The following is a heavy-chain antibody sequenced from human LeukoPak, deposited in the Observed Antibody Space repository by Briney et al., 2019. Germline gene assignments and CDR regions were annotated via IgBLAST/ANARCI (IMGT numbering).Heavy chain of an antibody. V-gene: IGHV4-34*01. CDR3: ATGRPAAGTGFDY. J-gene: IGHJ4*02. Sequence: KPSETLSLTCAVYGGSFSGYYWSWIRQPPGKGLEWIGEINHSGSTNYNPSLKSRVTMSVDTSKNQFSLKLSSVTAADTAVYYCATGRPAAGTGFDYWGQGTLVTVSS. D-gene: IGHD6-13*01. CDR2: INHSGST. CDR1: GGSFSGYY.